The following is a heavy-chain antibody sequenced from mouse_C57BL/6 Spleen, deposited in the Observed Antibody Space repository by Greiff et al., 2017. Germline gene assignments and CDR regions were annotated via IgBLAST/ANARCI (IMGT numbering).Heavy chain of an antibody. CDR2: IDPSDSET. CDR1: GYTFTSYW. CDR3: ARYDYDGVWFAY. D-gene: IGHD2-4*01. Sequence: LMGPGSSVKLSCKASGYTFTSYWMHWVKQRPIQGLEWIGNIDPSDSETHYNQKFKDKATLTVDKSSSTAYMQLSSLTSEDSAVYYCARYDYDGVWFAYWGQGTLVTVSA. V-gene: IGHV1-52*01. J-gene: IGHJ3*01.